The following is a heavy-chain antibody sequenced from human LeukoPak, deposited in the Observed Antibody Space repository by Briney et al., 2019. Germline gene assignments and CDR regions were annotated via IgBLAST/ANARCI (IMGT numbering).Heavy chain of an antibody. CDR1: GFTFSSYA. D-gene: IGHD1-26*01. Sequence: PGRSLRLSCAASGFTFSSYAMHWVRQAPGKGLEWVSAISGSGGSTYYADSVKGRFTISRDNSKNTLYLQMNSLRAEDTAVYYCAKDQLSGSPYYYYYMDVWGKGTTVTVSS. CDR3: AKDQLSGSPYYYYYMDV. V-gene: IGHV3-23*01. J-gene: IGHJ6*03. CDR2: ISGSGGST.